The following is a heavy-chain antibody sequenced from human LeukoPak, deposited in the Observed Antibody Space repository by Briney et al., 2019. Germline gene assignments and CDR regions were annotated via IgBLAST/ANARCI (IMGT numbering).Heavy chain of an antibody. CDR3: VKDNPLDY. CDR1: GFTFSSYG. D-gene: IGHD1-14*01. Sequence: GGSPRLSCGASGFTFSSYGMLWVRQSPGKGLEWVAFIRYDGNIKFYADSMKGRFTISRDNSKNTLYLHINSLRPEDTALYYCVKDNPLDYWGQGTLVIVSS. CDR2: IRYDGNIK. V-gene: IGHV3-30*02. J-gene: IGHJ4*02.